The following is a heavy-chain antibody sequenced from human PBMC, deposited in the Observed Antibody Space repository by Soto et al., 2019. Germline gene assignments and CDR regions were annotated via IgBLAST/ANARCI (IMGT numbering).Heavy chain of an antibody. Sequence: ASVKVSCKTSGSNFFSYNVNWVRQAPGQGLEWMGWISGYSGNTKYAQNVQGRVTMTTDTSTNTAYMELRSLRSDDTAVYYCVKDRDSNSWPSRDVWGPGTTVTVSS. V-gene: IGHV1-18*01. CDR3: VKDRDSNSWPSRDV. J-gene: IGHJ6*02. CDR2: ISGYSGNT. CDR1: GSNFFSYN. D-gene: IGHD3-22*01.